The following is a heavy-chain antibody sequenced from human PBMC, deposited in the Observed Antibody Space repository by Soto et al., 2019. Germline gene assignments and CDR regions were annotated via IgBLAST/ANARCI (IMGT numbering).Heavy chain of an antibody. CDR3: ARVRQVVGYFYYYMDV. V-gene: IGHV1-18*01. J-gene: IGHJ6*03. D-gene: IGHD6-6*01. CDR1: GYTFTNYG. CDR2: IGAYNGNT. Sequence: QVQLLQSGAEVKKPGASVKVSCKASGYTFTNYGITWVRQAPGQGLEWRGWIGAYNGNTHYTERLQGRVTMTTDTSTSTAYMGLRGLRSDDSAVYYCARVRQVVGYFYYYMDVWGNGTTVTVSS.